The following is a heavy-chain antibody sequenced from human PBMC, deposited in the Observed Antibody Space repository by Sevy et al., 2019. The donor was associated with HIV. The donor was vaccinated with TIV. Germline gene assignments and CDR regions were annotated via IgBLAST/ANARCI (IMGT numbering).Heavy chain of an antibody. V-gene: IGHV3-23*01. J-gene: IGHJ4*02. CDR1: GFDFSIYS. CDR3: AREGCTKPHDY. D-gene: IGHD2-8*01. CDR2: LSFGCGKI. Sequence: GGSLRLSCAASGFDFSIYSMSWVRQAPGKGLEWVSTLSFGCGKINYADSVKGRLTISRDNSKSSVYLQMKNMRVGDTAVYYCAREGCTKPHDYWGQGTLVTVSS.